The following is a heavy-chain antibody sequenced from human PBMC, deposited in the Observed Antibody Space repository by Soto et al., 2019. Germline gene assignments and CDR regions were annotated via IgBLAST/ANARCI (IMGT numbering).Heavy chain of an antibody. Sequence: GGSLRLSCAASGFTFSGSAMHWVRQASGRGLEWVGRIRSKANSYATAYAASVKGRFTISRDDSKNTAYLQMNSLKTEDTAVYYCTSTTFNRDGYNYVYWGQGTLVTVSS. V-gene: IGHV3-73*01. D-gene: IGHD5-12*01. CDR1: GFTFSGSA. J-gene: IGHJ4*02. CDR2: IRSKANSYAT. CDR3: TSTTFNRDGYNYVY.